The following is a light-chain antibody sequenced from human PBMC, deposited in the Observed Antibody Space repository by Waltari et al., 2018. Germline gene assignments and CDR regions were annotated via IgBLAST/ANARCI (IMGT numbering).Light chain of an antibody. CDR2: LGS. CDR1: QSLLSGNGYNY. Sequence: DIVMTQSPLSLPVTPGEPASISGRSSQSLLSGNGYNYLDWYLQKPGQSPQLLIYLGSNRASGVPDRFSGSGSGTDFTLKISRVEAEDVGVYYCMQTLQTPFTFGQGTRLEIK. V-gene: IGKV2-28*01. J-gene: IGKJ5*01. CDR3: MQTLQTPFT.